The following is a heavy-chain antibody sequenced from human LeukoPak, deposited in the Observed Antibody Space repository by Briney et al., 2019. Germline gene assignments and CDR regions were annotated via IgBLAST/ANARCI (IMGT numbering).Heavy chain of an antibody. D-gene: IGHD1-26*01. CDR1: GYTFTSYG. J-gene: IGHJ5*02. CDR3: ARSLIVGAIVLDP. V-gene: IGHV1-18*01. Sequence: ASVKVTCKSSGYTFTSYGNSWVRQAPGQGLEWVGWISAYQDNTNNAQKLQGRVTMTTDTSTSTAYMELRSLRSDDTAVYYCARSLIVGAIVLDPWGQGTLVTVSS. CDR2: ISAYQDNT.